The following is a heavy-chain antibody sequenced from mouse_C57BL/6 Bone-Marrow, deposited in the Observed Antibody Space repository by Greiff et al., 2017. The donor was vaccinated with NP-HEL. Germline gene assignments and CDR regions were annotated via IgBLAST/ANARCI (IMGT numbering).Heavy chain of an antibody. J-gene: IGHJ3*01. CDR1: GYTFTDYY. Sequence: EVQLQQSGPELVKPGASVKISCKASGYTFTDYYMNWVKQSHGKSLEWIGDINPNNGGTSYNQKFKGKATLTVDKSSSTAYMELRSLTSEDSAVYYCATKKIYDYDVGGFAYWGQGTLVTVSA. CDR2: INPNNGGT. CDR3: ATKKIYDYDVGGFAY. V-gene: IGHV1-26*01. D-gene: IGHD2-4*01.